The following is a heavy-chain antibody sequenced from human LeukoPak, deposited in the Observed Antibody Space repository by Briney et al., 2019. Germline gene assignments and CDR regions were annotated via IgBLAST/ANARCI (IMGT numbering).Heavy chain of an antibody. J-gene: IGHJ6*02. V-gene: IGHV4-34*01. D-gene: IGHD1-26*01. Sequence: SETLSLTCAVYDGSFSGYYWSWIRQPPGKGLEWMGEINHSGSTNYNPSLKSRVTISVDTSKNQFSLKLSSVTAADTAVYYCARAGPELHRYTFYYYYGMDVWGQGTTVTVSS. CDR3: ARAGPELHRYTFYYYYGMDV. CDR2: INHSGST. CDR1: DGSFSGYY.